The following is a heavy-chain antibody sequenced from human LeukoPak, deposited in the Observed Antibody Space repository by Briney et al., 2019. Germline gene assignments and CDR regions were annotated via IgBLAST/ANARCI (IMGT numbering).Heavy chain of an antibody. J-gene: IGHJ4*02. CDR2: IYSGGST. CDR3: ARDTGGSFDY. D-gene: IGHD1-14*01. CDR1: GCTVSSNY. Sequence: GGSLRLPCAASGCTVSSNYMSWVRQAPGKGLEWVSVIYSGGSTYYADSVKGRFTISRDNSKNTLYLQMNSLRAEDTAVYYCARDTGGSFDYWGQGTLVTVSS. V-gene: IGHV3-53*01.